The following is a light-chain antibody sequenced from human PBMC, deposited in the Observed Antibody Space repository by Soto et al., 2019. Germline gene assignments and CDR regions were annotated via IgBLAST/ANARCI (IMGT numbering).Light chain of an antibody. CDR3: SSYTTSATLV. J-gene: IGLJ3*02. V-gene: IGLV2-14*01. CDR2: EVT. Sequence: QPVLTQPASVSGSPGQSITISCTGTNTDIGVYDYVSWYQQHPGKAPKVIIYEVTNRPSGVSNRFSGSKSGDTASLTISGLQSEDEADCYCSSYTTSATLVFGGVTQLTVL. CDR1: NTDIGVYDY.